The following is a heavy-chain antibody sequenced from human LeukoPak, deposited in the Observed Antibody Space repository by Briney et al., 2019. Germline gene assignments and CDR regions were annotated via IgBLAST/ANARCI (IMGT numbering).Heavy chain of an antibody. CDR2: IYYSGST. CDR1: GGSISSYY. V-gene: IGHV4-59*01. Sequence: PSGTLSLTCAVSGGSISSYYWSWIRQPPGKGLEWIGYIYYSGSTNYNPSLKSRVTISVDTSKNQFSLKLSSVTAADTAVYYCARDSGPWGVFDPWGQGTLVTVSS. J-gene: IGHJ5*02. CDR3: ARDSGPWGVFDP. D-gene: IGHD3-10*01.